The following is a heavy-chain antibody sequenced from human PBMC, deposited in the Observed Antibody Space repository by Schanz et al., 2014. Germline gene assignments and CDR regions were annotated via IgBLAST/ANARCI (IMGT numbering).Heavy chain of an antibody. D-gene: IGHD2-8*02. J-gene: IGHJ3*01. V-gene: IGHV1-18*01. CDR2: ISPYTGNT. CDR3: ATMWGYCTATACQILEVLDV. Sequence: QVQLVQSGAEVKKPGSSVKVSCTASGGTFSSYTISWVRQARGQGLEWVGWISPYTGNTHYFDKMEGRVTMTTDTSTSTAYMELRSLRSDDTAMYYCATMWGYCTATACQILEVLDVWGQGTMXTVSS. CDR1: GGTFSSYT.